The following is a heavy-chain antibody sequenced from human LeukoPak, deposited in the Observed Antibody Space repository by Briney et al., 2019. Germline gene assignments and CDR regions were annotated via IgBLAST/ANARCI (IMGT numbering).Heavy chain of an antibody. D-gene: IGHD6-19*01. CDR2: ISAYNGNT. CDR3: ARDDIAVAGTRGGFDP. Sequence: GASVKVSCKASGYTFTSYGISWVRQAPGQGLEWMGWISAYNGNTDYARKFQGRLTMTTDTSTSTTYMELRSLRSDDTAVYYCARDDIAVAGTRGGFDPWGQGTLVTVSS. J-gene: IGHJ5*02. V-gene: IGHV1-18*01. CDR1: GYTFTSYG.